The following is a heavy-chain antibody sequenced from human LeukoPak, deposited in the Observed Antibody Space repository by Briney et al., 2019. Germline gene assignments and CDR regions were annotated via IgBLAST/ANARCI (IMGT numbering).Heavy chain of an antibody. CDR1: GFTFSNYE. V-gene: IGHV3-48*03. D-gene: IGHD6-13*01. CDR3: AKDATAVVGTVYMDV. CDR2: ISNFGDII. J-gene: IGHJ6*03. Sequence: GGSLRLSCAASGFTFSNYEMNWVRQAPGKGLEWISHISNFGDIIHYADSVEGRFTISRDNAKNSLYLQMDSLRAEDTAVYYCAKDATAVVGTVYMDVWGKGTTVTISS.